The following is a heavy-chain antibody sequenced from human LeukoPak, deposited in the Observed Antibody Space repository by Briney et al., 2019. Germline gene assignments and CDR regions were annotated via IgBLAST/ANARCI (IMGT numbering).Heavy chain of an antibody. CDR2: ISVYNGNT. J-gene: IGHJ4*02. Sequence: GASVKVSCKASGYTFTSYGISWVRQAPGQGLEWMGWISVYNGNTNYAQKLQGRVTMTTDTSTSTAYMELRSLRSDDTAVYYCARPPTHDYGDYFDYWGQGTLVTVSS. V-gene: IGHV1-18*01. CDR3: ARPPTHDYGDYFDY. CDR1: GYTFTSYG. D-gene: IGHD4-17*01.